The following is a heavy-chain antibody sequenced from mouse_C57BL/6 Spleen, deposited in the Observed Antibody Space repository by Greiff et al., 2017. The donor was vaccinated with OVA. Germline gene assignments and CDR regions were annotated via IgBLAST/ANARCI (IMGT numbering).Heavy chain of an antibody. V-gene: IGHV8-12*01. CDR1: GFSLSTSGMG. CDR2: IYWDDDK. J-gene: IGHJ4*01. CDR3: ARGTTLYYDYDGGYAMDY. D-gene: IGHD2-4*01. Sequence: QVTLKESGPGILQSSQTLSLTCSFSGFSLSTSGMGVSWIRQPSGKGLEWLAHIYWDDDKRYNPSLKSRLTISKDTSRNQVFLKITSVDTADTATYYCARGTTLYYDYDGGYAMDYWGQGTSVTVSS.